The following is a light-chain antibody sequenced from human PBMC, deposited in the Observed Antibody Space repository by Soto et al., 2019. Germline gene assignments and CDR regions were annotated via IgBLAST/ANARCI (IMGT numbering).Light chain of an antibody. V-gene: IGKV4-1*01. Sequence: IVVTQSPDSLSVSLGERAIIKCRTSQSVLFPSNTNKNYLAWYQQKPGQSPKLLVYWASTRESGVPDRFSGSGSETDFTLTISALQPDDVAVYYCQQYYNNPRTFGQGTKV. J-gene: IGKJ1*01. CDR2: WAS. CDR3: QQYYNNPRT. CDR1: QSVLFPSNTNKNY.